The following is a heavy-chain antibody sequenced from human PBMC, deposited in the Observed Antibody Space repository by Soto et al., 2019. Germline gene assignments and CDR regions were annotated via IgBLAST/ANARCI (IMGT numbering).Heavy chain of an antibody. CDR2: IKSKTDGGTT. Sequence: PGGSLRLSCAASGFTFSNAWMSWVRQAPGKGLEWVGRIKSKTDGGTTDYAAPVKGRFTISRDNAKNTVYLQMNSLTAEDTAVYYCARGTGYYWGQGIQVTVSS. CDR3: ARGTGYY. V-gene: IGHV3-15*05. J-gene: IGHJ4*02. CDR1: GFTFSNAW. D-gene: IGHD1-1*01.